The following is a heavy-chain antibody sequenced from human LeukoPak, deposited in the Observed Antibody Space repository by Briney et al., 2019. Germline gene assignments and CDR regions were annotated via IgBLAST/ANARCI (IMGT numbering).Heavy chain of an antibody. J-gene: IGHJ4*02. V-gene: IGHV3-21*01. CDR2: ISSSSSYI. CDR3: ARSMIVVSVPDY. D-gene: IGHD3-22*01. CDR1: GFTFSSYS. Sequence: PGGSLRLSCAASGFTFSSYSMNLVRQAPGKGLEWVSSISSSSSYIYYADSVKGRFTISRDNAKNSLYLQMNSLRAEDTAVYYCARSMIVVSVPDYWGQGTLVTVSS.